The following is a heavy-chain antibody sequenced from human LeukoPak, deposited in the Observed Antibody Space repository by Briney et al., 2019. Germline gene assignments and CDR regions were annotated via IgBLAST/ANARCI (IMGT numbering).Heavy chain of an antibody. CDR2: ISGSGGST. CDR1: GFTFSSYA. Sequence: GGSLRLSCAASGFTFSSYAMSWGRQAPGKGLEWVSAISGSGGSTYYADPVKGRFTISRENSKNTLYLQMNSLRAEDTAVYYCAKGDIVVVPAAISDYWGQGTLVTVSS. D-gene: IGHD2-2*01. J-gene: IGHJ4*02. CDR3: AKGDIVVVPAAISDY. V-gene: IGHV3-23*01.